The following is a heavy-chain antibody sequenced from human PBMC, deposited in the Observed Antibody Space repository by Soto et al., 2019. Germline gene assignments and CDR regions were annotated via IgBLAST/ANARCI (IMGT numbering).Heavy chain of an antibody. CDR2: ISSSSSYI. D-gene: IGHD3-22*01. J-gene: IGHJ4*02. Sequence: PGGSLRLSCAASGFTFSSYSMNWVRQAPGKGLEWVSSISSSSSYIYYADSVKGRFTISRDNAKNSLYLQMNSLRAEDTAVYYCARDRDYYDSSGSLFDYWGQGTLVTVSS. CDR3: ARDRDYYDSSGSLFDY. CDR1: GFTFSSYS. V-gene: IGHV3-21*01.